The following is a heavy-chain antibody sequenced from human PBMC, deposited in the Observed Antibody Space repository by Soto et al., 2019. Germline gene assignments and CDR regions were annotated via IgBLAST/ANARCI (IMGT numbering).Heavy chain of an antibody. V-gene: IGHV3-15*07. Sequence: EEQPVESGGGLVKPGGSLRLSCAGSGFKFSDAWMNWVRQAPGKGLEWVGRIKSKGSGGTTDYAAPVKGRFIISRDDSRSTVYLQMNSLKIDDTAVYYCTHDRTLYHDNIIWGQGTMVTVSS. D-gene: IGHD3-10*01. CDR1: GFKFSDAW. J-gene: IGHJ3*02. CDR3: THDRTLYHDNII. CDR2: IKSKGSGGTT.